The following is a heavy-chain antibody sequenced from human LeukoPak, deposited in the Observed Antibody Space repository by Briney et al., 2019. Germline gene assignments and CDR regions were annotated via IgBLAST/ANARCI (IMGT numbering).Heavy chain of an antibody. Sequence: PSETLSLTCTVSGGSLSRDYWSWIRQPPGKGLEWIGYIYYSGSTNYNPSLKSRVTISVDTSKNQFSLNVRSVDAQDTAVYYCARHSPLVGATPWGQGTLVTVSS. CDR2: IYYSGST. D-gene: IGHD1-26*01. CDR3: ARHSPLVGATP. V-gene: IGHV4-59*08. J-gene: IGHJ5*02. CDR1: GGSLSRDY.